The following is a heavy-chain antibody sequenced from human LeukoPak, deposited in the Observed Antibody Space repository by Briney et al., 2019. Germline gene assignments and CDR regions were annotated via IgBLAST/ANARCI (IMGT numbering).Heavy chain of an antibody. CDR3: ARDLRVRCTNGVCYSDY. CDR1: GYTFTSYG. Sequence: ASVKVSCKASGYTFTSYGINWVRQAPGQGLEWMGWISAYNGDTSYAQKFQGRVTMTTDTSTSTAYMELRSLRSDDTAVYYCARDLRVRCTNGVCYSDYWGQGTLVTVSS. V-gene: IGHV1-18*01. J-gene: IGHJ4*02. D-gene: IGHD2-8*01. CDR2: ISAYNGDT.